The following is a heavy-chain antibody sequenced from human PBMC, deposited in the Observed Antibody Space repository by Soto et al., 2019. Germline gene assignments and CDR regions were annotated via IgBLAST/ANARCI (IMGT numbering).Heavy chain of an antibody. CDR1: GFTSSSYS. Sequence: GGSLRLSCAASGFTSSSYSMNWVRQAPGKGLEWVSSISSSSSYIYYADSVKGRFTISRDNAKNSLYLQMNSLRAEDTAVYYCARDPPNGLFATGGDIWGQGTMVTVS. V-gene: IGHV3-21*01. CDR3: ARDPPNGLFATGGDI. D-gene: IGHD2-8*02. CDR2: ISSSSSYI. J-gene: IGHJ3*02.